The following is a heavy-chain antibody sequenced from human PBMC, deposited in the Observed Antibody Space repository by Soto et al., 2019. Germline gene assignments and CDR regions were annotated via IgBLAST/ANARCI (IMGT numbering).Heavy chain of an antibody. V-gene: IGHV4-59*01. D-gene: IGHD2-15*01. Sequence: SETLSLTCTVSGGSISRYYWSWIRQPPGKGLEWIGYIYYSGSTNYNPSLKSRVTISVDTSKNQFSLKLSSVTAADTAVYYCARGADVGGFEFDPLGQGALVTVSS. CDR1: GGSISRYY. CDR3: ARGADVGGFEFDP. J-gene: IGHJ5*02. CDR2: IYYSGST.